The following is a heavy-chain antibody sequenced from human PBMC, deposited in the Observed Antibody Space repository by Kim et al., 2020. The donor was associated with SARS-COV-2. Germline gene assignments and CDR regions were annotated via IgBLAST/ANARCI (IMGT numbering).Heavy chain of an antibody. J-gene: IGHJ4*02. CDR3: ARKTVGQQPLTLGY. Sequence: ASVKVSCKASGYSFTDFYVNWVRQTPGQGLEWVGWINPKSGGTNYAERLKGRVSMTRDTSINTAYLDVRRLGSDDTAVYYCARKTVGQQPLTLGYWGQGTRVTVSA. CDR1: GYSFTDFY. V-gene: IGHV1-2*02. CDR2: INPKSGGT. D-gene: IGHD6-13*01.